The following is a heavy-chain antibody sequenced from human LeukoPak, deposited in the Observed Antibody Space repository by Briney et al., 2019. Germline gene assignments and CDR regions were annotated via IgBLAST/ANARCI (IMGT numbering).Heavy chain of an antibody. J-gene: IGHJ6*03. CDR3: AKDKQGYSSSSYYYMDV. CDR2: ISYDGSNK. CDR1: GFTFSSYA. V-gene: IGHV3-30-3*01. D-gene: IGHD6-6*01. Sequence: GGSLRLSCAASGFTFSSYAMHWVRQAPGEGLEWVAVISYDGSNKYYADSVKGRFTISRDNSKNTLYLQMNSLRAEDTAVYYCAKDKQGYSSSSYYYMDVWGKGTTVTVSS.